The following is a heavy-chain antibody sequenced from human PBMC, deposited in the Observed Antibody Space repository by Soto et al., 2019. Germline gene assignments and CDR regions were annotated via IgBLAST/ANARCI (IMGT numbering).Heavy chain of an antibody. J-gene: IGHJ6*03. CDR2: INPNSGGT. CDR3: ARGGGNTSHWLPTYDYMDV. CDR1: GYTFTGYY. D-gene: IGHD2-2*01. Sequence: QVQLVQSGAEVKKPGASVKVSCKASGYTFTGYYMHWVRQAPGQGLEWMGWINPNSGGTNYAQKFQGWVTMTRDTSISTAYMELSRLRSDDTAVYYCARGGGNTSHWLPTYDYMDVWGKGTTVTVSS. V-gene: IGHV1-2*04.